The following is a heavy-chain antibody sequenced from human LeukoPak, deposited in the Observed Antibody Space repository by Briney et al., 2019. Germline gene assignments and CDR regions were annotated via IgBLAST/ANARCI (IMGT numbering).Heavy chain of an antibody. CDR2: ISSSSSYI. CDR3: ARGYWNHVPFDY. Sequence: GGSLRLSCAASGFTFSSYSMNWVRQAPGKGLEWVSSISSSSSYIYYADSVKGRFTISRDNAKNSLSLQMNSLRAEDTAVYYCARGYWNHVPFDYWGQGTLVTVSS. CDR1: GFTFSSYS. V-gene: IGHV3-21*04. J-gene: IGHJ4*02. D-gene: IGHD1-1*01.